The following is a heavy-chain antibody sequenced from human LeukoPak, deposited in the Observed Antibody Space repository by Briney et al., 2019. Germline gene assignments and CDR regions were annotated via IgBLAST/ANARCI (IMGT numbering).Heavy chain of an antibody. D-gene: IGHD1-26*01. CDR1: GGSISSYY. CDR3: ARAGLIVGAFYAFDI. J-gene: IGHJ3*02. CDR2: IYYSGST. V-gene: IGHV4-59*01. Sequence: SSETLSLTCTVSGGSISSYYWSWIRQPPGKGLEWIGYIYYSGSTNYNPSLKSRVTISVDTSKNQFSLKLSSVTAAGTAVYYCARAGLIVGAFYAFDIWGQGTMVTVSS.